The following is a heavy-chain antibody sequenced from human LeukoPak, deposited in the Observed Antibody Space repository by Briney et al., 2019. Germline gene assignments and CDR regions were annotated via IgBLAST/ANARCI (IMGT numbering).Heavy chain of an antibody. D-gene: IGHD3-3*01. CDR2: ISWDGGST. Sequence: PGGSLRLSCAASGFTFDDYTMHWVRQAPWKGLEWVSLISWDGGSTYYADSVKGRFTISRDNSKNSLYLQMNSLRTEDTALYYCAKGLIFGVVNGWFDPWGQGTLVTVSS. J-gene: IGHJ5*02. CDR3: AKGLIFGVVNGWFDP. CDR1: GFTFDDYT. V-gene: IGHV3-43*01.